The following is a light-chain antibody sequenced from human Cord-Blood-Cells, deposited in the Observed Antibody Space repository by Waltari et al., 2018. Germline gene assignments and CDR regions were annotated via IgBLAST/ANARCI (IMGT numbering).Light chain of an antibody. CDR1: SSDVGSYNL. CDR3: CSYAGSGTLV. J-gene: IGLJ2*01. CDR2: DGS. V-gene: IGLV2-23*01. Sequence: QSALTQPASVSGSPGQSITISCTGTSSDVGSYNLVSWYQQHPGKAPKLMIYDGSKRPSGVPDRFSGSKSGNTASLTISGLQAEDEADYYCCSYAGSGTLVFGGGTKLTVL.